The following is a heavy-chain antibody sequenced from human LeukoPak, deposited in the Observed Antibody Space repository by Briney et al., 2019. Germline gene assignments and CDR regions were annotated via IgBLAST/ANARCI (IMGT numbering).Heavy chain of an antibody. CDR1: GYTFTSYG. D-gene: IGHD6-19*01. CDR2: INAYNGNT. Sequence: ASVKVSCKASGYTFTSYGISWVRQAPGQGLEWMGWINAYNGNTNYAEKLQDRVTVTTDTSTNTAYMELRSLRSDDTAVYYCARDKYSSGPDYFFEYWGQGTLVTVSS. CDR3: ARDKYSSGPDYFFEY. J-gene: IGHJ4*02. V-gene: IGHV1-18*01.